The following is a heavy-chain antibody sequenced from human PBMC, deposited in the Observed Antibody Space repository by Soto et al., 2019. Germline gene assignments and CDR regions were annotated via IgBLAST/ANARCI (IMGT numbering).Heavy chain of an antibody. Sequence: ASVKVSCKASGYTFTSYGISWVRQAPGQGLEWMGWISAYNGNTNYAQKLQGRVTMTTDTSTSTAYMELRSLRSDDTAVYYCARDGSALGYYDSSGYYDYWGQGTLVTVSS. CDR2: ISAYNGNT. CDR3: ARDGSALGYYDSSGYYDY. D-gene: IGHD3-22*01. V-gene: IGHV1-18*04. CDR1: GYTFTSYG. J-gene: IGHJ4*02.